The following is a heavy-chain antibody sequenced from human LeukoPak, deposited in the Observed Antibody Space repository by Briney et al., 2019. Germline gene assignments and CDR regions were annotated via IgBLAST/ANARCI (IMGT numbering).Heavy chain of an antibody. D-gene: IGHD3-10*02. V-gene: IGHV6-1*01. CDR3: AREQLWSGPNRFDS. J-gene: IGHJ5*01. CDR1: GASVSSKSAG. Sequence: SQTLSLTCGISGASVSSKSAGWNWIRQSPSRGLEWLGRTYYTSKWYNEYAVSMKSRITINSDTSKNQLSLHLDSVTHEDTAVYYCAREQLWSGPNRFDSWGQGTLVTVSS. CDR2: TYYTSKWYN.